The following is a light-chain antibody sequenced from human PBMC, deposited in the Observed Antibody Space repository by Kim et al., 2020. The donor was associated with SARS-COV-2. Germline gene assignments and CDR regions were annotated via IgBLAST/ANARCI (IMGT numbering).Light chain of an antibody. CDR2: EVS. J-gene: IGLJ2*01. V-gene: IGLV2-18*02. CDR3: SSYTSRNTLV. CDR1: SSDVGRYNR. Sequence: QSALTQPPSVSGSPGQSVTISCTGTSSDVGRYNRVSWYQQPPGTAPKLMIYEVSNRPSGVPDRFSGSKSGNTASLIISGLQAEDEADYYCSSYTSRNTLVFGGGTQLTVL.